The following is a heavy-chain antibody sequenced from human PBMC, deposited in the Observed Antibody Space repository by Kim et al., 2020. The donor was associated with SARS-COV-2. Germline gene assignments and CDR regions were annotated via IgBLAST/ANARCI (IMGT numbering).Heavy chain of an antibody. CDR1: GGSISSSSYY. Sequence: SETLSLTCTVSGGSISSSSYYWGWIRKPPGKGLEWIGSIYYSGSTYYNPSLKSRVTISVDTSKNQFSLKLSSVTAADTAVYYCARRIVVPAASDWFDPWGQGTLVTVSS. CDR3: ARRIVVPAASDWFDP. J-gene: IGHJ5*02. V-gene: IGHV4-39*01. D-gene: IGHD2-2*01. CDR2: IYYSGST.